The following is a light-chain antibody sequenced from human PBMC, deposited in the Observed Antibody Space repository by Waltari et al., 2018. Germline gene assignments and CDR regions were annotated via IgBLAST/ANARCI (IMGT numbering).Light chain of an antibody. CDR2: WAS. J-gene: IGKJ5*01. Sequence: DIVMTQSPHSLTVSLGERATINRKSSKSVLHTHNTPTYLAWSPPKPPQPPPLLIYWASTRDSGVPDRFSGSGSGTDFTLTISSLQAEDVAVYYCQQYYTIPLTFGQGTRLEIK. V-gene: IGKV4-1*01. CDR3: QQYYTIPLT. CDR1: KSVLHTHNTPTY.